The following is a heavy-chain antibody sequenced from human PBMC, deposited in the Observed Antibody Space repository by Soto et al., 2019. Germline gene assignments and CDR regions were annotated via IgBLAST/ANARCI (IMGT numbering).Heavy chain of an antibody. Sequence: PSETLSLTCAVYGGSFRGYYWSWIRQPPGKGLEWIGEINHSGGTNYNPSLKSRVTISVDTSKNQFSLKLSSVTAADTAVYFCARGRQQLVSGWFDPWGQGTLVTVPQ. CDR2: INHSGGT. CDR1: GGSFRGYY. V-gene: IGHV4-34*01. D-gene: IGHD6-13*01. J-gene: IGHJ5*02. CDR3: ARGRQQLVSGWFDP.